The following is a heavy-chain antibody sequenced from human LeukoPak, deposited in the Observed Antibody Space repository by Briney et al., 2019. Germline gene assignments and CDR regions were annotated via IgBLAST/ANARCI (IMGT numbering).Heavy chain of an antibody. Sequence: ASVKVSCKASGCTFTSYYMHWVRQAPGQGLEWMGIINPSGGSTSYAQKFQGRVTMTRDTSTSTVYMELSSLRSEDTAVYYCARDTGEAAAGSKYYFDYWGQGTLVTVSS. J-gene: IGHJ4*02. CDR2: INPSGGST. V-gene: IGHV1-46*01. CDR1: GCTFTSYY. CDR3: ARDTGEAAAGSKYYFDY. D-gene: IGHD6-13*01.